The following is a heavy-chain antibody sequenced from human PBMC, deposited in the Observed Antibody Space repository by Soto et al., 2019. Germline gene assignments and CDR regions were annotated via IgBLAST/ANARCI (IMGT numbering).Heavy chain of an antibody. CDR2: ISGSGGRT. V-gene: IGHV3-23*01. D-gene: IGHD2-2*01. Sequence: GGSLRLSCATAGFTFSAYGMHWVRQAPGKRLEWFSAISGSGGRTYSAASVKSRFTISRDNSKNTLYLQMNSLRAEDTAVYYSAKDQDEPNQTGDYYDYCGMDVWGQGTTVTVS. CDR1: GFTFSAYG. CDR3: AKDQDEPNQTGDYYDYCGMDV. J-gene: IGHJ6*02.